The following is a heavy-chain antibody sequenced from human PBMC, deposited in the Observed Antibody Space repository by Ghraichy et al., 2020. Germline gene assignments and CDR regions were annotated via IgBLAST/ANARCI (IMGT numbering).Heavy chain of an antibody. CDR1: RGTFSSYA. CDR3: ARDVSQGVTRGFDF. V-gene: IGHV1-69*13. J-gene: IGHJ4*02. CDR2: IIPVFHSA. D-gene: IGHD3-10*01. Sequence: SVKVSCKASRGTFSSYAIYWVRQAPGQGLEWMGGIIPVFHSATYAQKFQGRVTITAEESTTTVFMEMRSLKSDDTAVYYCARDVSQGVTRGFDFWGQGTLVIVSS.